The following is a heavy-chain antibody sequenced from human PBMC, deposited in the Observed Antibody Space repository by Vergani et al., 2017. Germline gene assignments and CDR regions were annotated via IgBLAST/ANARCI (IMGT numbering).Heavy chain of an antibody. D-gene: IGHD6-19*01. CDR1: GYTFTSYG. CDR2: ISAYNGNT. V-gene: IGHV1-18*01. J-gene: IGHJ3*02. CDR3: ARDLPGGQWLVKGAFDI. Sequence: VSCKASGYTFTSYGISWVRQAPGQGLEWMGWISAYNGNTNYAQKLQGRVTMTTDTSTSTAYMELRSLRSDDTAVYYCARDLPGGQWLVKGAFDIWGQGTMVTSLQ.